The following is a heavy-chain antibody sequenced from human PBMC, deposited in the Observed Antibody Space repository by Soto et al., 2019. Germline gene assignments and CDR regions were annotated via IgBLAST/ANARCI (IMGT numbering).Heavy chain of an antibody. D-gene: IGHD4-17*01. V-gene: IGHV4-34*01. CDR1: GGSFSGYY. Sequence: QVQLQQWGAGLLKPSETLSLTCAVYGGSFSGYYWSWIRQPPGKGLEWIGEINHSGSTNYNPSLKGRVNISVDTSTTQFSLKLSSVTAADTAVYFCAMTTRGYYYCYGMDVWGQGTTVTVSS. CDR2: INHSGST. CDR3: AMTTRGYYYCYGMDV. J-gene: IGHJ6*02.